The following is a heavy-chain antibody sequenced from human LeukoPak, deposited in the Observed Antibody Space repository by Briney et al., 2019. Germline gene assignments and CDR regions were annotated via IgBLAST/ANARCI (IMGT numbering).Heavy chain of an antibody. CDR1: GFTFSSSA. Sequence: GGSLRLSCAASGFTFSSSAMSWVRQVPGKGLEWVSAITGSGGTTYYADSVKGRFTISRDTSKNTLYLQMNSLRAEDTAIYYCASHERGYSYGPDYWGQGTLVTVSS. CDR2: ITGSGGTT. CDR3: ASHERGYSYGPDY. V-gene: IGHV3-23*01. D-gene: IGHD5-18*01. J-gene: IGHJ4*02.